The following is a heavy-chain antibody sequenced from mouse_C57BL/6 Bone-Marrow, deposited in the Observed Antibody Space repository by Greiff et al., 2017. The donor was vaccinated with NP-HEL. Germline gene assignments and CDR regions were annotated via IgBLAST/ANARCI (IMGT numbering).Heavy chain of an antibody. CDR3: ARHGRRSY. CDR2: ISSGGSYT. V-gene: IGHV5-6*01. J-gene: IGHJ3*01. Sequence: EVKLMESGGDLVKPGGSLKLSCAASGFTFSSYGMSWVRQTPDKRLEWVATISSGGSYTYYPDSVKGRFTISRDNAKNTLYLQMSSLKSEDTAMYYCARHGRRSYWGQGTLVTVSA. CDR1: GFTFSSYG.